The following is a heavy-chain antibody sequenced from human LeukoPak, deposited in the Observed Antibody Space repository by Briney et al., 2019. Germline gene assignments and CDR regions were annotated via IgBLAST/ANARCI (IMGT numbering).Heavy chain of an antibody. J-gene: IGHJ3*02. CDR3: ARLLLRITMVRGVINGYAFDI. CDR2: INHGGST. CDR1: GGSLSAYY. D-gene: IGHD3-10*01. Sequence: PSETLSLTCAVYGGSLSAYYWTWIRQPPGKGLEWIGEINHGGSTNYNPSLKSRVTISVDTSKNQFSLKLSSVTAADTAVYYCARLLLRITMVRGVINGYAFDIWGQGTMVTVSS. V-gene: IGHV4-34*01.